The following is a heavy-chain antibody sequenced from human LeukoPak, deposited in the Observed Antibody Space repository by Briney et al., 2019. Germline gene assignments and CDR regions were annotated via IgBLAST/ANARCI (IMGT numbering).Heavy chain of an antibody. CDR1: GYTFTNYG. CDR3: ARPVETYYYDSSGYWLAY. CDR2: ISAHDGTR. Sequence: ASVKVSCKASGYTFTNYGITWVRQAPGQGLEWMGWISAHDGTRNYALKHEDRVTMTTDTSTSTAYMELRGLRSDDTAVYYCARPVETYYYDSSGYWLAYWGQGTLVTVSS. D-gene: IGHD3-22*01. J-gene: IGHJ4*02. V-gene: IGHV1-18*01.